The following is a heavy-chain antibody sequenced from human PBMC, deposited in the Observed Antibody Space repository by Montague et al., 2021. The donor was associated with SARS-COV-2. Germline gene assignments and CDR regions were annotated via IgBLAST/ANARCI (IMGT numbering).Heavy chain of an antibody. V-gene: IGHV4-59*01. CDR2: IYYSRST. D-gene: IGHD6-19*01. J-gene: IGHJ6*02. CDR1: GGSISSYY. Sequence: SETLSLTCTVSGGSISSYYWSWIRQPPGKGLEWIGYIYYSRSTNYNPSLKSRVTISVDTSKNQFSLKLSSVTAADTAVYYCARAIGSMYSSGWYYYYGMDVWGQGTTVTVSS. CDR3: ARAIGSMYSSGWYYYYGMDV.